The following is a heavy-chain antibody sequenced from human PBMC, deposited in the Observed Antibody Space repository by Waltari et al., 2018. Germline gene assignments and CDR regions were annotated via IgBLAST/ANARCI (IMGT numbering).Heavy chain of an antibody. CDR2: INHSGST. J-gene: IGHJ5*02. CDR1: GGSFSGYY. V-gene: IGHV4-34*01. CDR3: ARAAREGWFDP. Sequence: QVQLQQWGAGLLKPSETLSLTCAVYGGSFSGYYWSWIRQPPGNGLEWIGEINHSGSTNYNPSLKSRVTISVDTSKNQFSLKLSSVTAADTAVYYCARAAREGWFDPWGQGTLVTVSS.